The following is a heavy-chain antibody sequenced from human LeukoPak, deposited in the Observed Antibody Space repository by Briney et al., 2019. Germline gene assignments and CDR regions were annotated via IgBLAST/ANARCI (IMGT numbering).Heavy chain of an antibody. J-gene: IGHJ3*02. V-gene: IGHV3-30*02. Sequence: PGGSLRLSCAASGFTFSSYGMHWVRQAPGKGLEWVAFIRYDGRNKYYADSVKGRFTISRDNSKNTLYLQMNSLRAEDTAVYYCAKGPIYDILTGWRKTHNAFDIWGQGTMVTVSS. D-gene: IGHD3-9*01. CDR1: GFTFSSYG. CDR2: IRYDGRNK. CDR3: AKGPIYDILTGWRKTHNAFDI.